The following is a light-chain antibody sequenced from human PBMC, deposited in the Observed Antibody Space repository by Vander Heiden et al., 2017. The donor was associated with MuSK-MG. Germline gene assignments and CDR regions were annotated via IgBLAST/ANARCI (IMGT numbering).Light chain of an antibody. CDR1: SSDVGGYNY. Sequence: QSALTQPASVSGSPGQSITISCTGTSSDVGGYNYVSWYQQHPGKAPKLMILDVSNRPSGVSNRGSASKSGKNASTNTSGLQAEYDADEYCRQSTRSSTLLFGGGTKLTVL. CDR2: DVS. J-gene: IGLJ2*01. CDR3: RQSTRSSTLL. V-gene: IGLV2-14*01.